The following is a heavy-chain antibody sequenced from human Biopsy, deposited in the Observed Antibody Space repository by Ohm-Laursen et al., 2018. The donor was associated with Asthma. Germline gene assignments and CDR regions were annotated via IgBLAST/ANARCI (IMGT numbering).Heavy chain of an antibody. V-gene: IGHV3-30*03. CDR1: GSVFSQCG. J-gene: IGHJ3*02. CDR3: ARQSGQDYGDSSGVDI. D-gene: IGHD3-22*01. CDR2: VSSDGHNK. Sequence: SLRLSCTASGSVFSQCGMHWVRQGPGKGLEWVALVSSDGHNKYYEDSVKGRFTISRDNSRNRLYLQINRLTVEDSAVYFCARQSGQDYGDSSGVDIWGQGTKVAVSS.